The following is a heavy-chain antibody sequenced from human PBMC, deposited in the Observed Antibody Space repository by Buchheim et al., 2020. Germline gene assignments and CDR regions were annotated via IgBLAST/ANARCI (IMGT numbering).Heavy chain of an antibody. J-gene: IGHJ5*02. CDR3: AKDLNWFDP. V-gene: IGHV3-23*01. Sequence: EVQLLESGGDLVQTGESLRLSCAASGFTFSSYAMNWVRQAPGQGLEWVSTITGSGGGTYYADSVKGRFTISRANSKNTLYLQMNSLRAEDTALYYCAKDLNWFDPWGQGTL. CDR2: ITGSGGGT. CDR1: GFTFSSYA.